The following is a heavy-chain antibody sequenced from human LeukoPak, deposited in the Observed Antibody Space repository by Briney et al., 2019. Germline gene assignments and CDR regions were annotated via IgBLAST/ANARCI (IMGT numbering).Heavy chain of an antibody. CDR3: ARLRDSSSHPHFDY. V-gene: IGHV1-3*01. CDR1: GYTFTSYA. CDR2: INAGNGNT. Sequence: ASVKVSCKASGYTFTSYAMHWVRQAPGQRLEWMGWINAGNGNTKYSQKFQGRVTITADKSTSTAYMELSSLRSEDTAVYYCARLRDSSSHPHFDYWGQGTLVTVSS. D-gene: IGHD6-13*01. J-gene: IGHJ4*02.